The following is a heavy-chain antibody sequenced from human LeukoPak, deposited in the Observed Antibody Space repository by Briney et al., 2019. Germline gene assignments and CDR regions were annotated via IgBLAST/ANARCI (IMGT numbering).Heavy chain of an antibody. Sequence: GGSLRLSCAASGFTVSSNYMSWVRQAPGKGLEWVSVIYSGGSTYYADSVKGRFTISRDNSKNTLYLQMNSLRAEDTAVYYCARDRGDNWKYSIWAYFDPWGQGTPVTVSS. CDR3: ARDRGDNWKYSIWAYFDP. J-gene: IGHJ5*02. D-gene: IGHD1-20*01. CDR1: GFTVSSNY. CDR2: IYSGGST. V-gene: IGHV3-53*01.